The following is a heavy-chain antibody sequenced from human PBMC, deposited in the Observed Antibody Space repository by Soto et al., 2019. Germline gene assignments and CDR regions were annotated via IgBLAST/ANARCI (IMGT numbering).Heavy chain of an antibody. V-gene: IGHV4-39*01. CDR1: GGSISGSAYY. CDR3: ARRWFGAAQGIGYFDN. D-gene: IGHD3-10*01. J-gene: IGHJ4*02. CDR2: IYYRGST. Sequence: QLQLQESGPGLVKPSETLSLTCTVSGGSISGSAYYWGWLRQPPGKGLEWIGSIYYRGSTYYNPSLKSRVTMSVDTSNNQFSLILSSVTAADTAVYYCARRWFGAAQGIGYFDNWGQGTLVTVSS.